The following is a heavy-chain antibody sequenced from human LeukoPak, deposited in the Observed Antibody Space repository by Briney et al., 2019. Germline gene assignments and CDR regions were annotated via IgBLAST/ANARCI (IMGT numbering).Heavy chain of an antibody. Sequence: ASVKVSCKASGYTFTSYYMHWGRQAPGQGLGWMGIINPSGGSTSYAQKFQGRVTMTRDTSTSTVYMELSSLRSEDTAVYYCARSTGGYSYGGYYFDYWGQGTLVTVSS. CDR1: GYTFTSYY. J-gene: IGHJ4*02. V-gene: IGHV1-46*01. D-gene: IGHD5-18*01. CDR2: INPSGGST. CDR3: ARSTGGYSYGGYYFDY.